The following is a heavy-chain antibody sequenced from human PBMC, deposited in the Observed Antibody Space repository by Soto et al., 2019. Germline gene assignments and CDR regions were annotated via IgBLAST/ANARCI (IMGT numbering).Heavy chain of an antibody. CDR2: FYYTGTT. D-gene: IGHD5-12*01. CDR1: GGSVSSGNYY. V-gene: IGHV4-61*01. J-gene: IGHJ6*02. Sequence: SETLSLTCTVSGGSVSSGNYYWSWIRQPPRKGLEWIGYFYYTGTTNYNPSLNSRVTISIDASKNQFSLRLSSVTAADTAVYYCARRDLVAFYYYGMDVWGQGTTVTVSS. CDR3: ARRDLVAFYYYGMDV.